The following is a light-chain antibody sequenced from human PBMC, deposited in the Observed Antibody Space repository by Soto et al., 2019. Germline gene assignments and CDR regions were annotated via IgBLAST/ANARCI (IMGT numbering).Light chain of an antibody. J-gene: IGKJ5*01. CDR3: QQYHNWPPIN. Sequence: MTQSPANLSLTTGETATLSCRAGQSINNYLAWYQQKLGQAPRLLIYGASTRATGIPARFSGSGSGTEFTLTIRSLQSEDFAIYYCQQYHNWPPINCGQGTRRAIK. V-gene: IGKV3D-15*01. CDR2: GAS. CDR1: QSINNY.